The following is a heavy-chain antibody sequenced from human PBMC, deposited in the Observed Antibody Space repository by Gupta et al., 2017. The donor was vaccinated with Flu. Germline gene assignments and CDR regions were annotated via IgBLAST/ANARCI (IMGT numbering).Heavy chain of an antibody. CDR2: ISDTGTT. CDR3: ARGPEGDTSGWFSN. Sequence: QVQFQQWGARLLKPSEILSLNCTVYGGSFSAYYWSWIRQAPGKGLQWIGEISDTGTTNYNPARKSRVTISLDTSKNQFSRKLGSVTVADTAVYYCARGPEGDTSGWFSNWGQGTLVTVSS. D-gene: IGHD6-19*01. V-gene: IGHV4-34*01. CDR1: GGSFSAYY. J-gene: IGHJ1*01.